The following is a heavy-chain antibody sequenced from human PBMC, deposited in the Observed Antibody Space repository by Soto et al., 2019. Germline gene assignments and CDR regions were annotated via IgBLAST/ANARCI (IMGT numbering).Heavy chain of an antibody. V-gene: IGHV3-30-3*01. D-gene: IGHD3-22*01. CDR1: GFSFSTYG. CDR3: ASGTYYYDSSGYYYYFDY. Sequence: PGGSLRLSCAASGFSFSTYGMHWVRQAPGKGLEWLALISYDGSSQYYSGSVKGRFTGSRDNSKNTLYLQMNSLRPEDTAVYYCASGTYYYDSSGYYYYFDYWGQGTLVTVS. J-gene: IGHJ4*02. CDR2: ISYDGSSQ.